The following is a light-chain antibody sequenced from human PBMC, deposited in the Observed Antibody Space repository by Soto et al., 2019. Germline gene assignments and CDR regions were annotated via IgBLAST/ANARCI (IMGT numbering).Light chain of an antibody. J-gene: IGKJ5*01. CDR2: AAS. Sequence: EIVLTQSPGTVSLSPGEGPTRSCRGSQSVLSSYLAWYQQRPGQAPRLLIYAASSRATGIPVRFSGSGSGTDFTLTISRLEPEDFAVYYCQHFSNSPSITFGQGTRLEIK. V-gene: IGKV3-20*01. CDR3: QHFSNSPSIT. CDR1: QSVLSSY.